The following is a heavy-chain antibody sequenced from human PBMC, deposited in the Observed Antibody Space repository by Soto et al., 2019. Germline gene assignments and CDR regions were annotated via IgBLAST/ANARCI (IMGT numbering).Heavy chain of an antibody. CDR1: GGSITSTVNY. V-gene: IGHV4-39*01. D-gene: IGHD2-15*01. Sequence: NPSETLSLTCSVSGGSITSTVNYWGCLRQSKGKGLEWIGSIYYDGSTFYNPSLKSRVTISVNTSKSQFSLRESSVAAADTAVYLWARRGSARWRDRFDSWGHGTLVTVSS. CDR2: IYYDGST. CDR3: ARRGSARWRDRFDS. J-gene: IGHJ5*01.